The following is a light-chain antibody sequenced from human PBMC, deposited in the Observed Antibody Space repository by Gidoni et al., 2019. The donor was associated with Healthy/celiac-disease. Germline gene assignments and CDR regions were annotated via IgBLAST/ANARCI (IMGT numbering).Light chain of an antibody. V-gene: IGLV1-40*01. CDR3: QSYDSILSFVV. CDR1: SSNIGAGYD. CDR2: GNS. Sequence: QSVLTQPHSVSGATGQRVTISCTGSSSNIGAGYDVHWYQQLPGTAPKLLIYGNSNGPSGVPDRFSGSKSGTSASLAITGLQAEDEADYYCQSYDSILSFVVFGGGTKLTVL. J-gene: IGLJ2*01.